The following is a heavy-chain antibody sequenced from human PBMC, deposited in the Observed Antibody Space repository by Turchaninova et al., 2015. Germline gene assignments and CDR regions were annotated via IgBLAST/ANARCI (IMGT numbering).Heavy chain of an antibody. Sequence: QVPLQESGPGLVKPSATLSLTCAVSGYSISRGYYWGWIRHPPGKGLEWIGNFYHSGSTYYNPSLKSRVTISVDTSKNQFSLKLSSVTAADTALYYCARHGIAGYLDLWGRGTLVTVSS. CDR3: ARHGIAGYLDL. J-gene: IGHJ2*01. CDR2: FYHSGST. CDR1: GYSISRGYY. D-gene: IGHD1-26*01. V-gene: IGHV4-38-2*01.